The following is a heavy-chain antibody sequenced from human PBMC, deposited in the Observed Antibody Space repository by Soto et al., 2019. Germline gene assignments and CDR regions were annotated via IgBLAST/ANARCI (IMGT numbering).Heavy chain of an antibody. CDR2: MYYSGST. J-gene: IGHJ3*02. D-gene: IGHD2-15*01. Sequence: SETLSLTCTVSGGSISSSSYYWGWIRQPPGKGLEWIGSMYYSGSTYYNPSLKSRVTISVDTSKNQFSLKLSSVTAADTAVYYCARQDIVVVVAAVDAFDIWGQGTMVTVSS. V-gene: IGHV4-39*01. CDR3: ARQDIVVVVAAVDAFDI. CDR1: GGSISSSSYY.